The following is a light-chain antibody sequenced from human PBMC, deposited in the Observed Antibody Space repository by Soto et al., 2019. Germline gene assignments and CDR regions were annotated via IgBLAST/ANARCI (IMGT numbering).Light chain of an antibody. Sequence: QSVLTQPASVSGSPGQSITISCTGTSSDVGNYNLVSWYQQHPGKAHKLMIYEVTKRPSGVSNRFSGSKSGNTASLTISGLQAEDEGDYYCCSYAGSSTLWVFGGGTQLTVL. V-gene: IGLV2-23*02. CDR2: EVT. J-gene: IGLJ3*02. CDR3: CSYAGSSTLWV. CDR1: SSDVGNYNL.